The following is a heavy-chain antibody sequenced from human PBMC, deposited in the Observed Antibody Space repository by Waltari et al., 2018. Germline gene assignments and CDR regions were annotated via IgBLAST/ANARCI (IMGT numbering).Heavy chain of an antibody. J-gene: IGHJ5*02. D-gene: IGHD6-13*01. CDR3: ARDSSSWYGENWFDP. CDR1: GGSISSYY. V-gene: IGHV4-59*01. CDR2: IYYSGST. Sequence: QVQLQESGPGLVKPSETLSLTCTVSGGSISSYYWSWIRQPPGKGLEWIGYIYYSGSTNYTPSLKSRVTMSVDTSKNQFSLKLSSVTAADTAVYYCARDSSSWYGENWFDPWGQGTLVTVSS.